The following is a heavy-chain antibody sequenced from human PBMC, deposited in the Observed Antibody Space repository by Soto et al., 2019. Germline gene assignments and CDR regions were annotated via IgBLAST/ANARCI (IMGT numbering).Heavy chain of an antibody. V-gene: IGHV2-5*02. J-gene: IGHJ4*02. D-gene: IGHD2-15*01. CDR3: AHRRPSAAFDY. CDR2: IYWDDDK. CDR1: GFSLSTSGVG. Sequence: QITLKESGPTLVKPTQTLTLTCTFSGFSLSTSGVGVGWIRQPPGKALEWLAVIYWDDDKRYSPSLKSRLTIPKDTSKNQVVLTMTNMDPVDTATYYCAHRRPSAAFDYWGQGTLITVSS.